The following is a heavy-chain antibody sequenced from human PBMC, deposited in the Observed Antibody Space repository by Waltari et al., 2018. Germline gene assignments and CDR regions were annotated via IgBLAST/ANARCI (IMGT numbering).Heavy chain of an antibody. Sequence: QVQLQQWGAGLLKPSETLSLTCDVHGGSLSGYHWTWIRQPPGKGLEWIGEINDSGRTTYNPSLESRVTVSIDTANNQFSLRVRSVTAADTAVYYCARVFGYYYYYMDVWGKGTTVTISS. CDR2: INDSGRT. CDR1: GGSLSGYH. CDR3: ARVFGYYYYYMDV. D-gene: IGHD3-3*01. J-gene: IGHJ6*03. V-gene: IGHV4-34*02.